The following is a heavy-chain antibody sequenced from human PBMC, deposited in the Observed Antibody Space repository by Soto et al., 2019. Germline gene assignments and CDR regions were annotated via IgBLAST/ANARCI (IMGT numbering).Heavy chain of an antibody. V-gene: IGHV3-30*03. Sequence: GGSLRLSCAASGFTFSSYGMHWVRQAPGKGLEWVAVISYDGSNKYYADSVKGRFTISRDNSKNTLYLQMNSLRAEDTAVYYCAGGPAVAGTMFFDYWGQGTLVTVSS. CDR2: ISYDGSNK. CDR3: AGGPAVAGTMFFDY. CDR1: GFTFSSYG. J-gene: IGHJ4*02. D-gene: IGHD6-19*01.